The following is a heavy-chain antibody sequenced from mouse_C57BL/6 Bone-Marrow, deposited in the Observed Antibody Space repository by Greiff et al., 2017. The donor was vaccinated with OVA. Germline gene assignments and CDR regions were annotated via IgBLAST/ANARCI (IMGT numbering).Heavy chain of an antibody. Sequence: VQLQQPGAELVKPGASVKVSYKASGYTFTSYWMHWVKQRPGQGLEWIGRIHPSDSDTNYNQKFKGKATLTVDKSSSTAYMQLSSLTSEDSAVYYCAMAPRMDYWGQGTSVTVSS. CDR2: IHPSDSDT. CDR3: AMAPRMDY. V-gene: IGHV1-74*01. CDR1: GYTFTSYW. J-gene: IGHJ4*01.